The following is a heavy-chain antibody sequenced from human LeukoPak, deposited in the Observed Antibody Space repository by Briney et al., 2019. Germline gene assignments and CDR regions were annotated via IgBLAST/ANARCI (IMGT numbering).Heavy chain of an antibody. CDR1: GGSISSYY. D-gene: IGHD6-13*01. CDR3: ASFDEGIAAAGTGGYDY. V-gene: IGHV4-59*01. CDR2: IYYSGST. Sequence: PSETLSLTCTVSGGSISSYYWSWIRQPPGKGLEWIGYIYYSGSTNYNPSLKSRVTISVDTSKNQFSLKLSSVTAADTAVYYCASFDEGIAAAGTGGYDYWGQGTLVTVSS. J-gene: IGHJ4*02.